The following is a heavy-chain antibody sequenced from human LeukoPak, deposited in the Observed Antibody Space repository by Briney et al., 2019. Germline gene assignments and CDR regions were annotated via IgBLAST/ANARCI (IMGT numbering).Heavy chain of an antibody. V-gene: IGHV3-30*18. CDR3: AKGYCYHSSGNYPPSFDHFDY. Sequence: GGSLRLSCAVSGFTFSSHGIHWVRQAPGKGLEWVAVISYDGSNKYYADSVKGRFTISRDNSKNTLYLQMSSLRTEDTAVYYCAKGYCYHSSGNYPPSFDHFDYWGQGTLVTVSS. CDR1: GFTFSSHG. J-gene: IGHJ4*02. D-gene: IGHD3-22*01. CDR2: ISYDGSNK.